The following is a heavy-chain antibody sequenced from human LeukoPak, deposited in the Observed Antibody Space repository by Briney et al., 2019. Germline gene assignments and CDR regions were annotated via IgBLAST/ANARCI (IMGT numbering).Heavy chain of an antibody. CDR3: ARVSRGVNICDS. CDR2: ISVYNGDT. Sequence: ASVKVSCKASGYTFTSFDISWVRQAPGQGLEWMGWISVYNGDTNYAQKLRDRVTMTTDTSTSTAYMELRSLRSDDTAVYYCARVSRGVNICDSWGQGTLVTVSS. J-gene: IGHJ4*02. CDR1: GYTFTSFD. D-gene: IGHD2/OR15-2a*01. V-gene: IGHV1-18*01.